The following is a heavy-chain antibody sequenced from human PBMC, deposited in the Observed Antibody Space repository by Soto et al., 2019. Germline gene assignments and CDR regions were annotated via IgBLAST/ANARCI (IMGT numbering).Heavy chain of an antibody. CDR3: AKAGDWNYVFDF. V-gene: IGHV3-74*01. D-gene: IGHD1-7*01. CDR1: GFSFTHYR. J-gene: IGHJ4*02. Sequence: EVQLVESGGGQVHPGGSLRLSCAASGFSFTHYRIHWVRQVPGKGLEWVCRVNADGSSTNYAGLAKGRFTISRDNSKNTAYLEMNNLRVDDTALYYCAKAGDWNYVFDFWGQGTSVIVSS. CDR2: VNADGSST.